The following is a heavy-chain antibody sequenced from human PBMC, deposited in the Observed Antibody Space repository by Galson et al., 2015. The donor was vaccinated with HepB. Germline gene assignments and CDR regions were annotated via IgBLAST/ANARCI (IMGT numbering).Heavy chain of an antibody. CDR1: GDSINNDRW. V-gene: IGHV4-4*02. J-gene: IGHJ4*02. Sequence: TLSLTCAVSGDSINNDRWWSWVRQPPGEGLEWIGEAYHSGGTNYNPSLKSRVTISVDTSKNQFSLKLNSVTAADTAVYYCAKARANWGLDIDYWGQGTLVTVSS. CDR3: AKARANWGLDIDY. D-gene: IGHD7-27*01. CDR2: AYHSGGT.